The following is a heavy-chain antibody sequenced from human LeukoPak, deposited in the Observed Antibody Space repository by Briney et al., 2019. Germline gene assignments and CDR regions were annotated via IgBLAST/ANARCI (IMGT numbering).Heavy chain of an antibody. CDR3: ASARNGDYTWDS. CDR2: YSGDSQT. J-gene: IGHJ5*01. V-gene: IGHV5-51*01. D-gene: IGHD4-17*01. CDR1: GHSFTYW. Sequence: GESLRISCKGSGHSFTYWIGWVRQMPGKGLEWMGIYSGDSQTKYSPSFQGRVTISVDNSISTAYLQWSSLEASDTAVYYCASARNGDYTWDSWGQGTLVTVSS.